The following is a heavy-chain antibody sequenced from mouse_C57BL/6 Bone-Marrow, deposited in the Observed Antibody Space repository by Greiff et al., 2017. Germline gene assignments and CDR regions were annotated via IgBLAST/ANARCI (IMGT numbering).Heavy chain of an antibody. V-gene: IGHV5-12*01. CDR2: ISNGGGST. J-gene: IGHJ2*01. CDR1: GFTFSDYY. CDR3: ARHKNQDYFDY. Sequence: DVKLVESGGGLVQPGGSLKLSCAASGFTFSDYYMYWVRQTPEKRLEWVAYISNGGGSTYYPDTVKGRFTISRDNAKNTLYLQMSRLKSEDTAMYYCARHKNQDYFDYWGQGTTLTVSS.